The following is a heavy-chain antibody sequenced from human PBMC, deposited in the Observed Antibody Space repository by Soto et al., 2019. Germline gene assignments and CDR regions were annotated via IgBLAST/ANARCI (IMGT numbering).Heavy chain of an antibody. J-gene: IGHJ4*02. CDR2: IYYSGST. D-gene: IGHD3-22*01. CDR1: GCSISSGGYY. CDR3: ARGGPTYYYDSSGYYRLDY. Sequence: PSETLSLTCPVSGCSISSGGYYWSWIRQHPGKGLEWIGYIYYSGSTYYNPSLKSRVTISVDTSKNQFSLKLSSVTAADTAVYYCARGGPTYYYDSSGYYRLDYWGQGTLVTVSS. V-gene: IGHV4-31*03.